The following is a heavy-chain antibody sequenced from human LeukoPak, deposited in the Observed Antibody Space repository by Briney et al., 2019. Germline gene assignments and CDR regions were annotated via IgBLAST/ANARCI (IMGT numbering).Heavy chain of an antibody. D-gene: IGHD4-17*01. Sequence: TGGSLRLSCAASGFTFSTFGMNWVRQAAGKGLEWVALVSPDGSHVNYADSVKGRFTISRDNAKNSLYLQMNSLRAEDTAVYYCARDRNDYGDYEPLIDYWGQGTLVTVSS. CDR3: ARDRNDYGDYEPLIDY. CDR2: VSPDGSHV. V-gene: IGHV3-30*03. J-gene: IGHJ4*02. CDR1: GFTFSTFG.